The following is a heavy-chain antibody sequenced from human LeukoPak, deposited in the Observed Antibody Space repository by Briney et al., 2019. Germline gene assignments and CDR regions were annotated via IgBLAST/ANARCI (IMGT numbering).Heavy chain of an antibody. J-gene: IGHJ5*02. CDR3: ARVIWFATMVRGVPPPPEFDP. Sequence: SETLSLTCTVSGGSISSGDDYWSWIRQPPGKGLEWIGYIYYSGSTYYNPSLKSRVTISVDTSKNQFSLKLSSVTAADTAVYYCARVIWFATMVRGVPPPPEFDPWGQGTLVTVSS. V-gene: IGHV4-30-4*01. CDR1: GGSISSGDDY. D-gene: IGHD3-10*01. CDR2: IYYSGST.